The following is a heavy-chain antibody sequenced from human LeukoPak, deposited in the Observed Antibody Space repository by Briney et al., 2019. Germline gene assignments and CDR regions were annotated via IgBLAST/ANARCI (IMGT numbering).Heavy chain of an antibody. CDR2: ISYDGGNK. V-gene: IGHV3-30*18. Sequence: PGRSLRLSCAASGFTFSNYGMHWVRQAPGKGLEWVAVISYDGGNKKYADSVKGRFTISRDNSKNRLYLQMNSLRAEDTAVYYCAKSFVLRYLDWLSTPLDYWGQGTLVTVSS. CDR3: AKSFVLRYLDWLSTPLDY. CDR1: GFTFSNYG. D-gene: IGHD3-9*01. J-gene: IGHJ4*02.